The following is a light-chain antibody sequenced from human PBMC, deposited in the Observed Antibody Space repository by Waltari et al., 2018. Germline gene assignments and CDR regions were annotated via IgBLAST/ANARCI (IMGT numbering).Light chain of an antibody. CDR2: EAS. J-gene: IGKJ1*01. CDR3: QQYNFLSVS. Sequence: DIQMTQSPSTLSASVGDKVTITCRASQSVSNWLAWYQLKPGKAPKLLIYEASTLDSGVPPRFSGTGSETEFTLTITSLQPDDFGSYYCQQYNFLSVSFGQGTKVEVK. CDR1: QSVSNW. V-gene: IGKV1-5*03.